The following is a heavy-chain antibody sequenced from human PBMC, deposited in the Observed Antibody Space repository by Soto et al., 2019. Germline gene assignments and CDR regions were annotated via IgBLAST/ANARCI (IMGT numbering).Heavy chain of an antibody. D-gene: IGHD2-15*01. CDR1: EFTFSTYA. J-gene: IGHJ4*02. CDR2: ISSDGTNK. Sequence: GSLRLSCAASEFTFSTYAMHWVRQAPGKGLEWVSVISSDGTNKYYADSVKGRFTISRGNTKDTLSLQMNSLRGEDTAVYYCARATTVVAPVDYWGQGILVTVSS. CDR3: ARATTVVAPVDY. V-gene: IGHV3-30*01.